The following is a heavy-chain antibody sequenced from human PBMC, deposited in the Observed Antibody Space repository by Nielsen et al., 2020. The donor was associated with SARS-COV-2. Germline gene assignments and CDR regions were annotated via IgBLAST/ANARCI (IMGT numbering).Heavy chain of an antibody. Sequence: SVRVSCKASGGTFSSYAISWVRQAPGQGLEWMGGIIPIFGTANYAQKFQGRVTITADKSTSTAYMELSSLRSEDTAVYYCARGRGHYYGMDVWGQGTTVTVSS. D-gene: IGHD3-10*01. CDR3: ARGRGHYYGMDV. V-gene: IGHV1-69*06. CDR1: GGTFSSYA. CDR2: IIPIFGTA. J-gene: IGHJ6*02.